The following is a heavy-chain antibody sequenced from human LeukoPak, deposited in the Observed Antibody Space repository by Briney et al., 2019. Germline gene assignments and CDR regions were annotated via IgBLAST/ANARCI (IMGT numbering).Heavy chain of an antibody. CDR3: ARRPYYDILTGYYTNFDY. D-gene: IGHD3-9*01. CDR2: ISTSSSYI. J-gene: IGHJ4*02. V-gene: IGHV3-21*01. Sequence: PGGSLRLSCAAYGFTFSSYSMNWVRQAPGKGLEWVSFISTSSSYIYYADSVKGRFTISRDNAKNSLYLEMNSLRAEDTAVYYCARRPYYDILTGYYTNFDYWGQGTLVTVSS. CDR1: GFTFSSYS.